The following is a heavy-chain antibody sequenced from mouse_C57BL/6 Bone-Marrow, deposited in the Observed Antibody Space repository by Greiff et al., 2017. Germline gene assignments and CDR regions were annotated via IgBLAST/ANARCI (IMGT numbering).Heavy chain of an antibody. D-gene: IGHD2-1*01. J-gene: IGHJ3*01. Sequence: VQLQQPGAALVKPGASVKLSCKASGYTFTSYWMHWVKQRPGQGLEWIGMIHPNSGSTNYNEKFKSKATLTVDKSSSTAYMQLSSLTSEDSAVYYCARGGFGNSFAYWGQGTLVTVSA. CDR1: GYTFTSYW. CDR2: IHPNSGST. V-gene: IGHV1-64*01. CDR3: ARGGFGNSFAY.